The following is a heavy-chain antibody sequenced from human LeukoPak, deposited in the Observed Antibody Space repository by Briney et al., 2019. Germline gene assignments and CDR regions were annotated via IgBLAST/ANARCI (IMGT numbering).Heavy chain of an antibody. J-gene: IGHJ4*02. V-gene: IGHV4-39*07. CDR2: INHSGST. Sequence: SETLSLTCTVSGGSISSNTYYWGWIRQPPGKGLEWIGEINHSGSTNYNPSLKSRVTISVDTSKNQFSLKLSSVTAADTAVYYCAGLVGNYYFDYWGQGTLVTVSS. CDR1: GGSISSNTYY. CDR3: AGLVGNYYFDY. D-gene: IGHD2-15*01.